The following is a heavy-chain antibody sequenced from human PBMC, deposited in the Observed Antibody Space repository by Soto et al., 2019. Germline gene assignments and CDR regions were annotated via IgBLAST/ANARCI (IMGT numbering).Heavy chain of an antibody. CDR1: GESLRGYY. CDR3: ARGYPRSIFSTSLTTSYWFDS. J-gene: IGHJ5*01. CDR2: INHRGTT. D-gene: IGHD3-9*01. Sequence: QVQLQQWGTGLLKPSETLSLHCAVYGESLRGYYWSWIRQTPAMGLEWIGEINHRGTTNHDSSLKRRAIISIDTSKNQVSLRLNYVTAADTAVYYCARGYPRSIFSTSLTTSYWFDSWGQGTLVTVSS. V-gene: IGHV4-34*04.